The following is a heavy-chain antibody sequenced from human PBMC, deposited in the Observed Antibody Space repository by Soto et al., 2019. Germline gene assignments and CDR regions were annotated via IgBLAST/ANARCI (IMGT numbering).Heavy chain of an antibody. CDR3: ARVMYSSGWYLIDY. CDR1: GFTFSSYW. CDR2: IKQDGSEK. J-gene: IGHJ4*02. V-gene: IGHV3-7*01. D-gene: IGHD6-19*01. Sequence: GGSLRLSCAASGFTFSSYWMSWVRQAPGKGLEWVANIKQDGSEKYYVDSVKGRFTISRDNAKNSLYLQMNSLRAEDTAVYYCARVMYSSGWYLIDYWGQGTLVTVSS.